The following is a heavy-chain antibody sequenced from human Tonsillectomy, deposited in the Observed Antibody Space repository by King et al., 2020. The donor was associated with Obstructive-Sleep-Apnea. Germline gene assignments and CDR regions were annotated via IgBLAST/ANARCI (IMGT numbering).Heavy chain of an antibody. V-gene: IGHV4-59*08. J-gene: IGHJ4*02. CDR1: GGSISSYY. CDR3: AISVDTAMVFDY. Sequence: VQLQESGPGLVKPSETLSLTCTVSGGSISSYYWGWIRQPPGKGLEWFGYVYYSGSTNYNPSLKSRVTISVDTSKKQFSLKLSSVTAADTAVYYCAISVDTAMVFDYWGQGTLVTVSS. D-gene: IGHD5-18*01. CDR2: VYYSGST.